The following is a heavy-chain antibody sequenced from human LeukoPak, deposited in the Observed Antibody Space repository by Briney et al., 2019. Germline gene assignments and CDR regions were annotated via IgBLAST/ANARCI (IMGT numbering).Heavy chain of an antibody. V-gene: IGHV4-4*02. CDR3: ARTYGSGSYDFGY. CDR1: GGSISSSNW. D-gene: IGHD3-10*01. Sequence: SGTLSLTCAVSGGSISSSNWWSWVRQPPGKGLEWIGEIYHSGSTNYNPSLKSRVTISVDKSKNQFSLRLSSVTAADTAVYYCARTYGSGSYDFGYWGQGTLVTVSS. J-gene: IGHJ4*02. CDR2: IYHSGST.